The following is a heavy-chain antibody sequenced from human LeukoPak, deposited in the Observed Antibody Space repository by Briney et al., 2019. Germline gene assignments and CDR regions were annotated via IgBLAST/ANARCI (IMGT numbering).Heavy chain of an antibody. V-gene: IGHV3-21*01. J-gene: IGHJ6*02. Sequence: GGSLRLSCAASGFTFSSYSMNWVRQAPGKGLEWVSSISSSSSYIYYADSVKGRFTISRDNAKNPLYLQMNSLRAEDTAVYYCARGSTVTRDYYYYGMDVWGQGTTVTVSS. D-gene: IGHD4-17*01. CDR1: GFTFSSYS. CDR3: ARGSTVTRDYYYYGMDV. CDR2: ISSSSSYI.